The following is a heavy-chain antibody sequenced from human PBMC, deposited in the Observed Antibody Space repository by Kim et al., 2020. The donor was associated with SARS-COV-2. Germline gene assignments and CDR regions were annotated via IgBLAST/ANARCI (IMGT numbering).Heavy chain of an antibody. V-gene: IGHV1-18*01. CDR2: ISAYNGNT. Sequence: ASVKVSCKASGYTFTSYGISWVRQAPGQGLEWMGWISAYNGNTNYAQKLQGRVTMTTDTSTSTAYMELRSLRSDDTAVYYCARDGLRYFDWQELNWFDPWGQGTLVTVSS. J-gene: IGHJ5*02. CDR3: ARDGLRYFDWQELNWFDP. D-gene: IGHD3-9*01. CDR1: GYTFTSYG.